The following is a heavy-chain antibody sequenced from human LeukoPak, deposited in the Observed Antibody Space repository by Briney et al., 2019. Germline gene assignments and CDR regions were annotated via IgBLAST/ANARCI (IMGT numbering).Heavy chain of an antibody. J-gene: IGHJ4*02. CDR3: ASQRIIWFGELSPFDY. CDR1: GGSISSYY. CDR2: IYTSGST. V-gene: IGHV4-4*07. Sequence: SETPSLTCTVSGGSISSYYWSWIRQPAGKGLEWIGRIYTSGSTNYNPSLKSRVTMSVDTSKNQFSLKLSSVTAADTAVYYCASQRIIWFGELSPFDYWGQGTLVTVSS. D-gene: IGHD3-10*01.